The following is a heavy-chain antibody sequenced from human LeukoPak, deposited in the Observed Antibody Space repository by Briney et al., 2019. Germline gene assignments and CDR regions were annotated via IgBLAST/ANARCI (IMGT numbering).Heavy chain of an antibody. V-gene: IGHV3-66*01. J-gene: IGHJ4*02. CDR3: AKEGDYGGNPGDY. Sequence: GGSLRLSCSASGFTVSSNYMSWVRQAPGKGLEWVSVIYSGGSTYYADSVKGRFTISRDNSKNTLYLQMNSLRAEDTAVYYCAKEGDYGGNPGDYWGQGTLVTVSS. CDR1: GFTVSSNY. CDR2: IYSGGST. D-gene: IGHD4-23*01.